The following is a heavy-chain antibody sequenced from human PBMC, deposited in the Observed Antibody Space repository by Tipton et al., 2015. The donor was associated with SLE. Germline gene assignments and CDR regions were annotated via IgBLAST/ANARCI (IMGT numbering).Heavy chain of an antibody. V-gene: IGHV4-59*11. CDR2: IYYSGST. D-gene: IGHD6-13*01. Sequence: TLSLTCTVSGGSIRSHYWNWIRQPPGKGLEWIGYIYYSGSTYYNPSVKSRVAISVDTSKNQFSLTLSSVTAADTAVYYCARESRGAAVGMDVWGQGTTVTVSS. CDR1: GGSIRSHY. CDR3: ARESRGAAVGMDV. J-gene: IGHJ6*02.